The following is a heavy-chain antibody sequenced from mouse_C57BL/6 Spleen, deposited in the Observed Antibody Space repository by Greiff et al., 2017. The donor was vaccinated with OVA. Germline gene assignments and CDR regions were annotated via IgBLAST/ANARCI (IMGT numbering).Heavy chain of an antibody. CDR2: INPSNGGT. CDR1: GYTFTSYW. D-gene: IGHD1-1*01. Sequence: QVQLQQPGTDLVKPGASVKLSCKASGYTFTSYWMHWVKQRPGQGLEWIGNINPSNGGTNYNEKFKSKATLTVDNSSSTAYMQLSSLTSEDSAVDYCARRSHYYGSSYDDFDYWGQGTTLTVSS. CDR3: ARRSHYYGSSYDDFDY. V-gene: IGHV1-53*01. J-gene: IGHJ2*01.